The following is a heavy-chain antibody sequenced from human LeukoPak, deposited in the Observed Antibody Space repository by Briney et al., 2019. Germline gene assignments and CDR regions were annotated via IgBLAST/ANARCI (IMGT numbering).Heavy chain of an antibody. Sequence: PGGSLRLSCAASEFTFSNYAMSWVRQAPGRGLEWVSGSTGTGYSTYYADSVKGRFTISRDNAKHSLYLQMNSLRAEDTAVYYCARVHLVPAADDAFDIWGQGTMVTVSS. D-gene: IGHD2-2*01. CDR3: ARVHLVPAADDAFDI. J-gene: IGHJ3*02. CDR1: EFTFSNYA. V-gene: IGHV3-23*01. CDR2: STGTGYST.